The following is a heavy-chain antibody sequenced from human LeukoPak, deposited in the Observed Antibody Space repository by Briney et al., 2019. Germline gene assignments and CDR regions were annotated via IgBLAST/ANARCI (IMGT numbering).Heavy chain of an antibody. CDR3: ASRIAAAGMYYYYGMDV. V-gene: IGHV4-61*01. CDR1: GGSVSSGSYY. Sequence: SETLSLTCTVSGGSVSSGSYYWSWIRQPPGKGLEWIGYIYYSGSTNYNPSLKSRVTISVDTSKNQFSLKLSSVTAADTAVYYCASRIAAAGMYYYYGMDVWAKGPRSPSP. CDR2: IYYSGST. J-gene: IGHJ6*02. D-gene: IGHD6-13*01.